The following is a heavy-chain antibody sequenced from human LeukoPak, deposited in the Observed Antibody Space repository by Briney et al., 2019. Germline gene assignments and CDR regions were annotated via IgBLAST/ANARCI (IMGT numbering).Heavy chain of an antibody. V-gene: IGHV4-59*08. CDR2: IYYSGST. CDR3: ARHVILLDSSGYEAGAFDI. Sequence: SETLSLTCTVSGGSISSYYWSWIRQPPGKGLEWIGYIYYSGSTNCNPSLKSRVTISVDTSKNQFSLKLSSVTAADTAVYYCARHVILLDSSGYEAGAFDIWGQGTMVTVSS. J-gene: IGHJ3*02. D-gene: IGHD3-22*01. CDR1: GGSISSYY.